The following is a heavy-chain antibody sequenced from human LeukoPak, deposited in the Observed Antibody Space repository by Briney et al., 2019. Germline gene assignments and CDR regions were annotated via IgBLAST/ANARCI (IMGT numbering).Heavy chain of an antibody. CDR3: ASDYYGSGSHWFDP. CDR2: IYTSGST. CDR1: GGSISSYY. Sequence: SETLSLTCTVSGGSISSYYWSWIRQPAGMGLEWIRRIYTSGSTNYNPSLKSRVTMSVDTSKNQFSLKLSSVTAADTAVYYCASDYYGSGSHWFDPWGQGTLVTVSS. D-gene: IGHD3-10*01. J-gene: IGHJ5*02. V-gene: IGHV4-4*07.